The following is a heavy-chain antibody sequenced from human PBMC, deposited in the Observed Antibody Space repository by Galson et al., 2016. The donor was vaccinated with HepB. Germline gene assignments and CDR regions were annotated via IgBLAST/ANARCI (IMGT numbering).Heavy chain of an antibody. Sequence: SLRLSCAASGFTFSNAWMNWVRQAPGKGLEWVGRIKRKTDGGTTYYAAPVKGSIIISRDDSKNTLYLQMNSLKTEDTDLYYCTTADISDWYGRDMVVWGQGTTVTVSS. D-gene: IGHD6-19*01. CDR3: TTADISDWYGRDMVV. CDR1: GFTFSNAW. V-gene: IGHV3-15*07. CDR2: IKRKTDGGTT. J-gene: IGHJ6*02.